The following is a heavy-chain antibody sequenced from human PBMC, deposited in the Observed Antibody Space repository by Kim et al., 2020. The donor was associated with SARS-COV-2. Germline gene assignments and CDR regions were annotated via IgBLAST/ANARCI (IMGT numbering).Heavy chain of an antibody. Sequence: SVKVSCKASGGTFSSYAISWVRQAPGQGLEWMGGIIPIFGTANYAQKFQGRVTITADESTRKANMGLSSRRTKDTAVYYCVGGVNGSQRCTYYYGM. CDR3: VGGVNGSQRCTYYYGM. CDR2: IIPIFGTA. D-gene: IGHD3-16*01. CDR1: GGTFSSYA. J-gene: IGHJ6*01. V-gene: IGHV1-69*13.